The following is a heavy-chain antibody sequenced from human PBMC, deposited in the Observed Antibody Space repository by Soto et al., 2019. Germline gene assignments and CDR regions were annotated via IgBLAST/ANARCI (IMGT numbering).Heavy chain of an antibody. CDR1: GFTFSSYA. J-gene: IGHJ4*02. V-gene: IGHV3-30-3*01. CDR3: ARAHPYSSSWSLVDY. D-gene: IGHD6-13*01. CDR2: ISYDGSNK. Sequence: GGSLRLSCAASGFTFSSYAMHWVRKAPGKGLEWVAVISYDGSNKYYADSVKGRFTISRDNSKNTLYLQMNSLRAEDTAVYYCARAHPYSSSWSLVDYWGQGTLVTVSS.